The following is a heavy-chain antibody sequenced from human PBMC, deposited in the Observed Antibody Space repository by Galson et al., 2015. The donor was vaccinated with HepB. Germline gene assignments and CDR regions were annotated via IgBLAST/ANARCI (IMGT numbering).Heavy chain of an antibody. CDR3: ASSIAAAGTLDY. V-gene: IGHV1-3*01. D-gene: IGHD6-13*01. CDR2: INAGHSNT. J-gene: IGHJ4*02. Sequence: SVKVSCKAFGYPFTSYAMNGVRQAPGQRAEGMGWINAGHSNTKYSQKFQVRVTITRYKSAITAYMELSSLRSEDTSLYYCASSIAAAGTLDYWGQGTLVAVSS. CDR1: GYPFTSYA.